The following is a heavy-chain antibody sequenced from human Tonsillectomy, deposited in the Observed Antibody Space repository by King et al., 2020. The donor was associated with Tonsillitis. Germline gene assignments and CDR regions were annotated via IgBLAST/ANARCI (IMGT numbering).Heavy chain of an antibody. Sequence: LQLQESGPGLVKPSETLSLTCTVSGGSISSSSYYWGWIRQPPGKGLEWSGSIYYSGSTYYNPSLKSRVTISVDTSKNQFSLKLSSVTAADTAVYYCARQLYSSGWSLGYFDLWGRGTLVTVSS. CDR1: GGSISSSSYY. D-gene: IGHD6-19*01. CDR3: ARQLYSSGWSLGYFDL. CDR2: IYYSGST. J-gene: IGHJ2*01. V-gene: IGHV4-39*01.